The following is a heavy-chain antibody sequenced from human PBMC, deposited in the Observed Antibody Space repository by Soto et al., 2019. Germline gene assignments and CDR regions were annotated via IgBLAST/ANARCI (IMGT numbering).Heavy chain of an antibody. Sequence: EVQLVESGGGLAKPGGSLRLSCAASGFTFSSYSMNWVRQAPGKGLEWVSSISSSSSYIYYADSVKGRFTISRDNAKNSLYLQMNSLRAEDTAVYYCARDPVTGDRGDFDSWGQGTLVTVSS. CDR3: ARDPVTGDRGDFDS. CDR2: ISSSSSYI. J-gene: IGHJ4*02. D-gene: IGHD7-27*01. V-gene: IGHV3-21*01. CDR1: GFTFSSYS.